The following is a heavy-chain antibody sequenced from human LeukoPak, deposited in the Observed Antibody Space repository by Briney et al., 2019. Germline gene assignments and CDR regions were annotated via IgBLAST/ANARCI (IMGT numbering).Heavy chain of an antibody. D-gene: IGHD1-7*01. CDR3: PRTVTTFWGYHMDV. CDR1: GFTFSSYW. Sequence: GGSLRLSCAVSGFTFSSYWMSWVRQAPGKGLEWVANIKQDGSEKYYVDSVKGRFTISRDNAKNSLYLQMNSLRAEDTAVYYCPRTVTTFWGYHMDVWGKGTTVIVSS. CDR2: IKQDGSEK. J-gene: IGHJ6*03. V-gene: IGHV3-7*01.